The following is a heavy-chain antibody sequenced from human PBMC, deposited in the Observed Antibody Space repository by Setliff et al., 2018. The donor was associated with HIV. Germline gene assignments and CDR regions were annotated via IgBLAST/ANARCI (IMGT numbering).Heavy chain of an antibody. CDR1: GFTFNKAW. CDR3: TDLVGANPWHEAFDI. CDR2: VKSDRDGGTV. Sequence: PGGYLRLSCAASGFTFNKAWMNWVRQAPGKALEWVGRVKSDRDGGTVDYAAPVKGRFTISIDDSRQSLYLQMNSLKTEDTAVYYCTDLVGANPWHEAFDIWGHGTMVTVSS. V-gene: IGHV3-15*07. J-gene: IGHJ3*02. D-gene: IGHD1-26*01.